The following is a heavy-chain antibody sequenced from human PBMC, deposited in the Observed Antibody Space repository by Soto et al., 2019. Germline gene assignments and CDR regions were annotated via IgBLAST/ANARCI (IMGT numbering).Heavy chain of an antibody. Sequence: PSVKFSCKASGYTFTSYDINWVRQATGQGLEWMGWMNPNSGNTGYAKKFQGRVTMTRNTCISTAYMELSSLRSDDTAVYYCTRARKLVAISGGFDPWGQGTLVTVSS. J-gene: IGHJ5*02. CDR2: MNPNSGNT. CDR1: GYTFTSYD. V-gene: IGHV1-8*01. CDR3: TRARKLVAISGGFDP. D-gene: IGHD5-12*01.